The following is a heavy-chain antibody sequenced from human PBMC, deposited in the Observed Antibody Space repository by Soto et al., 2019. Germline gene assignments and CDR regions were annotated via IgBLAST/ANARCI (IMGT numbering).Heavy chain of an antibody. V-gene: IGHV4-34*01. D-gene: IGHD3-10*01. J-gene: IGHJ5*02. CDR2: INHSGST. CDR1: GGSFSGYY. Sequence: PSDTLSLTCAVYGGSFSGYYWSWIRQPPGKGLEWIGEINHSGSTNYNPSLKSRVTISVDTSKNQFSLKLSSVTAADTAVYYCARATGRLLWFGELPFDPWGQGNLVTVYS. CDR3: ARATGRLLWFGELPFDP.